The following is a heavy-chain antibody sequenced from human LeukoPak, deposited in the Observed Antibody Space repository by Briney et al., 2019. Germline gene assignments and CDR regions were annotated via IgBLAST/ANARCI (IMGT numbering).Heavy chain of an antibody. V-gene: IGHV3-21*01. Sequence: GGSLRLSCAASGFTFSSYSMNWVRQAPGKGLEWVSSNSSSRTYIYYADSVKGRFTISRDNAKNSLYLQMNSLRVEDTAVYYCARVGIVATGYAFDIWGQGTMVTVSS. CDR3: ARVGIVATGYAFDI. CDR2: NSSSRTYI. J-gene: IGHJ3*02. D-gene: IGHD5-12*01. CDR1: GFTFSSYS.